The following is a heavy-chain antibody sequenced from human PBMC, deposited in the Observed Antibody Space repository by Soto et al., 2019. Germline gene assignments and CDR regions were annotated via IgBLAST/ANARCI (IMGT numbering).Heavy chain of an antibody. CDR3: NETYYYDSSGYSDAFDI. CDR1: GFTFSNAW. V-gene: IGHV3-15*01. Sequence: EVQLVESGGGLVKPGGSLRLSCAASGFTFSNAWMSWVRQAPGKVLEWVGRIKSKTDGGTTDYAAPVKGIFTISRDDSKNALYLQMDSMKTEDTAVYYCNETYYYDSSGYSDAFDIWGQGTMVTVSS. CDR2: IKSKTDGGTT. D-gene: IGHD3-22*01. J-gene: IGHJ3*02.